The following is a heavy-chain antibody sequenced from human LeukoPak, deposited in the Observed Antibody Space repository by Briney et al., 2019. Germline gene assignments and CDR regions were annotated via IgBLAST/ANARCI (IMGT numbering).Heavy chain of an antibody. V-gene: IGHV3-30-3*01. CDR3: ARGSSGWTY. D-gene: IGHD6-19*01. Sequence: GGSLRLSCAASGFTFSSYAMHWVRQAPGKGLEWVAVMSYDGSNKYYADSVKGRFTISRDNSKNTLYLQMNSLRAEDTAVYYCARGSSGWTYWGQGTLVTVSS. CDR2: MSYDGSNK. CDR1: GFTFSSYA. J-gene: IGHJ4*02.